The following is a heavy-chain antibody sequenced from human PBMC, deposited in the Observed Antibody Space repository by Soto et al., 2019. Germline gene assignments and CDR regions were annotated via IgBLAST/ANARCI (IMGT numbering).Heavy chain of an antibody. D-gene: IGHD6-19*01. Sequence: VQLVESGAGLVKPGGSLRLSCAASEFTFSDYYMSWIRQAPGKGLEWVSYISSSSSDTNYADSVKGRFTISRDNAKNSLYLQMNSLRTEESAVYYCARDVEGTGYTSGWYYYWGQGTLVTVSS. CDR2: ISSSSSDT. CDR1: EFTFSDYY. J-gene: IGHJ4*02. V-gene: IGHV3-11*05. CDR3: ARDVEGTGYTSGWYYY.